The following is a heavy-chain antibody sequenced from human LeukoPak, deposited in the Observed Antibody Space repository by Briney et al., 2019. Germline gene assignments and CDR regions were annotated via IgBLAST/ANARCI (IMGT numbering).Heavy chain of an antibody. D-gene: IGHD2-15*01. CDR1: GFTFSSYS. Sequence: GGSRRLSCAASGFTFSSYSINWVRQAPGKGLEWVSYISSSSSTIYYADSVKGRFTISRDNSKNTPYLQMNSLRAEDTAVYYCAKDRGGIGGYCSGGSCYGYYYYGMDVWGQGTTVTVSS. J-gene: IGHJ6*02. V-gene: IGHV3-48*01. CDR3: AKDRGGIGGYCSGGSCYGYYYYGMDV. CDR2: ISSSSSTI.